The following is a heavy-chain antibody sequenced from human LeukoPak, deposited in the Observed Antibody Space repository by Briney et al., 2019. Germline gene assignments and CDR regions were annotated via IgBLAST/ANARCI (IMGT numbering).Heavy chain of an antibody. CDR1: GFTVSSNY. CDR3: ASSTGYSSSSRGFDY. J-gene: IGHJ4*02. V-gene: IGHV3-11*04. Sequence: GGSLRLSCAASGFTVSSNYMSWIRQAPGKGLEWVSYISSSGSTIYYADSVKGRFTISRDNAKNSLYLQMNSLRAEDTAVYYCASSTGYSSSSRGFDYWGQGTLVTVSS. CDR2: ISSSGSTI. D-gene: IGHD6-6*01.